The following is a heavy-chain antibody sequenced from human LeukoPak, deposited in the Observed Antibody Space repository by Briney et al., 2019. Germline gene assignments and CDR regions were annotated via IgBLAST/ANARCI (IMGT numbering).Heavy chain of an antibody. CDR2: IYYSGGT. Sequence: LETLSLTCTVSGGSISSYYWSWLRQPPGKGLEWLGYIYYSGGTNYNPSLKSRVTISVDTSKNQFSLKLSSVTAADTAVYYCARDLLRGLTGSWFEAFDIWGQGTTVTVSS. CDR3: ARDLLRGLTGSWFEAFDI. J-gene: IGHJ3*02. CDR1: GGSISSYY. V-gene: IGHV4-59*12. D-gene: IGHD6-13*01.